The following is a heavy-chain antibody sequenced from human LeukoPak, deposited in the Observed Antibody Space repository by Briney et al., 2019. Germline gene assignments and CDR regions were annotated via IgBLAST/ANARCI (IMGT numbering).Heavy chain of an antibody. V-gene: IGHV4-39*01. CDR2: IYYIGTT. J-gene: IGHJ5*02. CDR1: GGSISNSRYY. Sequence: SETLSLTCTVSGGSISNSRYYWGWIRQPPGKGLEWIGNIYYIGTTYYSPSLKSRVTISVDTSKNQFSLKLISVTATDTAVYYCARLHPDCSSTTCPSRKWFDPWGQGTLVTVSS. CDR3: ARLHPDCSSTTCPSRKWFDP. D-gene: IGHD2-2*01.